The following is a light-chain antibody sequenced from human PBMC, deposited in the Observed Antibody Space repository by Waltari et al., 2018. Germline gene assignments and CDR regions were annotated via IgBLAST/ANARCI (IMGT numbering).Light chain of an antibody. CDR3: QQYLRVPLT. CDR1: QSLLDRTKNKNN. V-gene: IGKV4-1*01. Sequence: DIVMTQSPESLTMFLGEGQIINSKSSQSLLDRTKNKNNLAWYQKKPGQPPRLLIYWASTRESGIPDRFSGSGSGTDFTLTVSNLQAEDVGIYYCQQYLRVPLTCGGGTKVEI. J-gene: IGKJ4*01. CDR2: WAS.